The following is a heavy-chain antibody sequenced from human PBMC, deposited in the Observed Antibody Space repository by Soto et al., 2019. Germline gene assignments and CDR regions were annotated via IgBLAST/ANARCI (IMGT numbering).Heavy chain of an antibody. CDR2: ISGSGGST. D-gene: IGHD3-10*01. Sequence: EVQLLESGGGLVQPGGSLRLSCAASGFSFSSYAMSWVRQAPGKGLEWVATISGSGGSTNYADFVKGRFIISRDNSKNALFLQMNSLRAEDTAVYYCAESAPVVLRVWLGAENYFDYWGQGTLVTVSS. CDR3: AESAPVVLRVWLGAENYFDY. J-gene: IGHJ4*02. CDR1: GFSFSSYA. V-gene: IGHV3-23*01.